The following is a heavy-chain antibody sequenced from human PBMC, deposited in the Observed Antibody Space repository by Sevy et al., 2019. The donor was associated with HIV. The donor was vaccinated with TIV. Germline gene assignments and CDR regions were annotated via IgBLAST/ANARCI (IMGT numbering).Heavy chain of an antibody. Sequence: ASVKVSCKASGYTFTGYYMHWVRQAPGQGLEWMGWIIPNSGGTNYAQKFQGRVTMTRDTSISTAYMELSRLRSDDTAVYYCARPQGVYDILTGYSGYYFDYWGQGTLVTVSS. CDR1: GYTFTGYY. V-gene: IGHV1-2*02. D-gene: IGHD3-9*01. J-gene: IGHJ4*02. CDR2: IIPNSGGT. CDR3: ARPQGVYDILTGYSGYYFDY.